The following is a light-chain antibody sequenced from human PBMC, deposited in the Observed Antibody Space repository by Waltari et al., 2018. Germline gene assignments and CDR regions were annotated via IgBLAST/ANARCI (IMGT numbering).Light chain of an antibody. CDR2: TAS. CDR1: QGIGNS. V-gene: IGKV1-27*01. J-gene: IGKJ5*01. Sequence: DIQMTQSPSSLSTSVGDRVTITCRASQGIGNSLAWYQQKPGKIPKLLIYTASTLQSGVPSRFSCSGSGTDFTLTISSLQPEDFATYSCQQYNSAPITFGPGTRLEIE. CDR3: QQYNSAPIT.